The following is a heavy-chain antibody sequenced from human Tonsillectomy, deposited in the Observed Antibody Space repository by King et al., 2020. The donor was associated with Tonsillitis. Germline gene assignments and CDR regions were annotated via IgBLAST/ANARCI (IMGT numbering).Heavy chain of an antibody. V-gene: IGHV3-23*04. J-gene: IGHJ6*03. D-gene: IGHD3/OR15-3a*01. CDR2: IGGSGRNT. CDR3: ARYAPFWTTNDYDYYMDV. CDR1: GFTFSSFA. Sequence: VQLVESGGSLVQPGGSLRLSCAASGFTFSSFAMSWVRQAPGKGLEWVSGIGGSGRNTYYADSVKGRFTISRDNSKNTVYLQMNSLRAEDTAVFYCARYAPFWTTNDYDYYMDVWGKGTTVTVSS.